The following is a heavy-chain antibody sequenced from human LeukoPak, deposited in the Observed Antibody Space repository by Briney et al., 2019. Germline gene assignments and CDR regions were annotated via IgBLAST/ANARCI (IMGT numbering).Heavy chain of an antibody. CDR1: GGSISSGGYS. CDR2: IYHSGST. Sequence: PSETLSLTCAVSGGSISSGGYSWSWIRQPPGKGLEWIGYIYHSGSTSYNPSLKSRVTISVDRSKNQFSLKLSSVTAADTAVYYCARERGPDYGDTPIFDYWGQGTLVTVSS. CDR3: ARERGPDYGDTPIFDY. V-gene: IGHV4-30-2*01. J-gene: IGHJ4*02. D-gene: IGHD4-17*01.